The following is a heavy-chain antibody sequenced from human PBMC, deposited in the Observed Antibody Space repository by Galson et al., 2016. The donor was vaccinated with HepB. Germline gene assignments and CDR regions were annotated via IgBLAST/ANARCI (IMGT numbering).Heavy chain of an antibody. J-gene: IGHJ2*01. D-gene: IGHD2-21*01. CDR1: GYTFTNND. CDR3: ARGRCGGDCSSPRGAWYFYV. V-gene: IGHV1-8*01. Sequence: SVKVSCKASGYTFTNNDVNWVRQAPGQGLEWMGWMNAKSGDTGYAQNFQDRVTMTRDTSVSTAYLELSSPRSEDTAVYYCARGRCGGDCSSPRGAWYFYVWGRGTLCTVSS. CDR2: MNAKSGDT.